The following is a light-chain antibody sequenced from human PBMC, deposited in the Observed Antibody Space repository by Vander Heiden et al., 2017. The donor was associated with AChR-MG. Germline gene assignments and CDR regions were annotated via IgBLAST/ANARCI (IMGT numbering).Light chain of an antibody. Sequence: QSALTQPHSVASPPRQVVTISCTVSSSNIGAGYDVHWYQQLPGTAPKLLIYGNSNRPSGVPDRFSGSKSGTSASLAITGLQAEDEADYYCQSYDSSLSGWVFGGGTKLTVL. V-gene: IGLV1-40*01. CDR2: GNS. CDR3: QSYDSSLSGWV. CDR1: SSNIGAGYD. J-gene: IGLJ3*02.